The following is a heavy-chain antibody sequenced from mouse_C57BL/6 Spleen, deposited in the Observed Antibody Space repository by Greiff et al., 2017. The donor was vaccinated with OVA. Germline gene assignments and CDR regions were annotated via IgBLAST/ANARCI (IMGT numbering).Heavy chain of an antibody. CDR3: ATGTEFDY. Sequence: EVQLQQSGPELVKPGASVKISCKASGYTFTDYYMNWVKQSHGKSLEWIGDINPNNGGTSYNQKFKGKATLTVDKSSSTAYMELRSLTSEDSAVYYCATGTEFDYWGQGTTLTVSS. D-gene: IGHD4-1*01. J-gene: IGHJ2*01. CDR1: GYTFTDYY. V-gene: IGHV1-26*01. CDR2: INPNNGGT.